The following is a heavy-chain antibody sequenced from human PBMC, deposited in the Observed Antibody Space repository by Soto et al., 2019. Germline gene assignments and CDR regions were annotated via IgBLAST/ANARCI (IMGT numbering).Heavy chain of an antibody. CDR2: IYYSGST. V-gene: IGHV4-59*01. Sequence: TLSLTCTVSGGSISSYYWSWIRQPPGKGLEWIGYIYYSGSTNYNPSLKSRVTISVDTSKNQFSLKLSSVTAADTAVYYCARVMSNRLDYYYYYMDVWGKGPTVTVSS. CDR3: ARVMSNRLDYYYYYMDV. CDR1: GGSISSYY. J-gene: IGHJ6*03. D-gene: IGHD4-4*01.